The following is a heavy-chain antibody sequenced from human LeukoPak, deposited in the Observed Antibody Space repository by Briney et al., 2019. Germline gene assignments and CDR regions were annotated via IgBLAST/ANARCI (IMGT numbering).Heavy chain of an antibody. CDR1: GFTVSSNS. CDR2: IYNDDRT. CDR3: TREPRLADY. J-gene: IGHJ4*02. V-gene: IGHV3-66*01. Sequence: GGSLRLSCAVSGFTVSSNSMTWVRQAPGKGLEWVSVIYNDDRTNYADSVKGRFTISRDNSKNTLYLQMNSLRAEDTAVYYCTREPRLADYWGQGTLVTVSS.